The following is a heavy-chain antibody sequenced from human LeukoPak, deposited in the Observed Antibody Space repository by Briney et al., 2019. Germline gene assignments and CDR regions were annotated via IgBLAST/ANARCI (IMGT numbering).Heavy chain of an antibody. CDR2: INPNSGGT. CDR1: GYTFTGYY. CDR3: ARGSNPYYYDSSGYYYY. Sequence: GASVKVSCKASGYTFTGYYMHWVRQAPGQGLEWMGRINPNSGGTNYAQKFQGRVTMTRDTSTSTVYMELSSLRSEDTAVYYCARGSNPYYYDSSGYYYYWGQGTLVTVSS. D-gene: IGHD3-22*01. J-gene: IGHJ4*02. V-gene: IGHV1-2*06.